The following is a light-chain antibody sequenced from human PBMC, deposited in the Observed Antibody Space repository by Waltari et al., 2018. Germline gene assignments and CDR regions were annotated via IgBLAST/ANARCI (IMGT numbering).Light chain of an antibody. CDR3: HVWDSSNDHLVI. CDR2: KDT. Sequence: SYELTQPPSVSVSPGQTARITCSADALPNQYAHWYQQKPGQAPGLVIYKDTERPSGIPERFSGSNSGTTVTLTISGVQAEDEADYYCHVWDSSNDHLVIFGGGTRLTVL. CDR1: ALPNQY. J-gene: IGLJ2*01. V-gene: IGLV3-25*03.